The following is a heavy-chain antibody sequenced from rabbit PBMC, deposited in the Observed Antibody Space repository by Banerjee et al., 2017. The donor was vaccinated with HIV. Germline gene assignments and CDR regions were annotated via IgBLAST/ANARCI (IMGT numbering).Heavy chain of an antibody. D-gene: IGHD4-1*01. Sequence: QEQLEESGGDLVKPEGSLKLSCKASGFDFSSYGVSWVRQAPGKGLAWIGYIDPVFGSTYYATWVNGRFTISSHNAQNTLYLQLNSLTAAGTATYFCARELSGGGGMLWGPGTLVTVS. CDR3: ARELSGGGGML. J-gene: IGHJ6*01. V-gene: IGHV1S47*01. CDR2: IDPVFGST. CDR1: GFDFSSYG.